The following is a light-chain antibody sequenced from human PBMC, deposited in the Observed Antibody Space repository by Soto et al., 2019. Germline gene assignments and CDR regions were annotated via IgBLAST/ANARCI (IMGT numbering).Light chain of an antibody. CDR2: AAS. CDR1: QGISNY. V-gene: IGKV1-27*01. CDR3: QKYNSAPWT. J-gene: IGKJ1*01. Sequence: DIQMTQSPSSLSASVGDRVTITCRASQGISNYLAWYQQKPGKVPKLLIYAASTLQSGVPSRFSGSGSGTDFTITISSLQPEDVATDYCQKYNSAPWTFGQGTKVAIK.